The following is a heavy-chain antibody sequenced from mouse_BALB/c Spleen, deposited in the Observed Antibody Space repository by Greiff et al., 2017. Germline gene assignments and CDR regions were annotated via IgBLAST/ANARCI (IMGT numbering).Heavy chain of an antibody. D-gene: IGHD1-1*01. V-gene: IGHV1-69*02. CDR2: IDPSDSYT. Sequence: QVQLKQPGAELVKPGASVKLSCKASGYTFTSYWMHWVKQRPGQGLEWIGEIDPSDSYTNYNQKFKGKATLTVDKSSSTAYMQLSSLTSEDSAVYYCARGGSSYVDYWGQGTTLTVSS. CDR3: ARGGSSYVDY. J-gene: IGHJ2*01. CDR1: GYTFTSYW.